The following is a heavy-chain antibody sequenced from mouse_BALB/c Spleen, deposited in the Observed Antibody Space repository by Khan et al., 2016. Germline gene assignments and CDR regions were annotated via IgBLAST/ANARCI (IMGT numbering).Heavy chain of an antibody. CDR3: ARGDYGNYAAY. V-gene: IGHV14-1*02. Sequence: IQLVQSGAELVRPGASVKLSCKASGFNIKDNYMHWVKQRPEQGLECIGWIDPENGNTIYAPKFQGKASITADTSSNTAYLQLNSLTSEDTAVYYCARGDYGNYAAYWGQGALVTVSA. D-gene: IGHD2-1*01. J-gene: IGHJ3*01. CDR2: IDPENGNT. CDR1: GFNIKDNY.